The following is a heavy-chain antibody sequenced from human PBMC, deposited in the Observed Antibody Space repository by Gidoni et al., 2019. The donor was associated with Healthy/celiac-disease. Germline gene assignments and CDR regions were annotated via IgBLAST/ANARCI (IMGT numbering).Heavy chain of an antibody. CDR3: ARGAARPRPRGIDYFDY. J-gene: IGHJ4*02. Sequence: LQQWGAGLLKPSETLSLTCAVYGGSFSGYYWSWIRQPPGKGLEWIGEINHSGSTNYNPSLKSRVTISVDTSKNQFSLKLSSVTAADTAVYYCARGAARPRPRGIDYFDYWGQGTLVTVSS. CDR1: GGSFSGYY. CDR2: INHSGST. V-gene: IGHV4-34*01. D-gene: IGHD6-6*01.